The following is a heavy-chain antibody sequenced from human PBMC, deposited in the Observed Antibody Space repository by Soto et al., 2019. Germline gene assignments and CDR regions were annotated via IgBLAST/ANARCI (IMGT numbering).Heavy chain of an antibody. CDR3: ARAPTDSQTHWFDP. D-gene: IGHD1-26*01. Sequence: SETLSLTCTVSGGSISSYYWSWIRQPPGKGLEWIGYIYYSGSTNYNPSLKSRVTISVDTSKNQFSLKLSSVTAADTAVYYCARAPTDSQTHWFDPLCQGNPLPISS. J-gene: IGHJ5*02. V-gene: IGHV4-59*01. CDR2: IYYSGST. CDR1: GGSISSYY.